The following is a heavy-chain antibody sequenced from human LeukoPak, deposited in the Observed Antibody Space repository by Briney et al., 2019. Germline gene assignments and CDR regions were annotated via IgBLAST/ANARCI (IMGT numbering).Heavy chain of an antibody. Sequence: ASVKVSCKASGGTFSSYAISWVRQAPGQGLEWMGGIIPIFGTANYAQKFQGRVTITADESTSTAYMELSSLRSEDTAVYYCARDAGQATCFWSGYRFDYWGQGTLVTVSS. CDR2: IIPIFGTA. D-gene: IGHD3-3*01. CDR1: GGTFSSYA. CDR3: ARDAGQATCFWSGYRFDY. J-gene: IGHJ4*02. V-gene: IGHV1-69*01.